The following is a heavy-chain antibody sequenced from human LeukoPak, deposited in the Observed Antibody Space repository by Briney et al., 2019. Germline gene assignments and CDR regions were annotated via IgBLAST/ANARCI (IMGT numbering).Heavy chain of an antibody. CDR1: GYTFSNYG. D-gene: IGHD6-19*01. V-gene: IGHV1-18*01. J-gene: IGHJ4*02. CDR3: ARGQGSSGWYGSHFFDY. Sequence: GASVKVSCKASGYTFSNYGISWVRQAPGQGLEWMGWISTYNGDTNYARKLQGRVTMTTDTSTSTAYMELRSLRSDDTAVYYCARGQGSSGWYGSHFFDYWGQGTLVTVSS. CDR2: ISTYNGDT.